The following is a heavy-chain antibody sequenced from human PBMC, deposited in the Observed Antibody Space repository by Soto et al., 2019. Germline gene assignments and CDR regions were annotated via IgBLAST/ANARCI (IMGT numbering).Heavy chain of an antibody. CDR1: GDTFTFYS. D-gene: IGHD3-10*01. CDR3: ASSYGSGYRAFDY. J-gene: IGHJ4*02. CDR2: INPILSMS. Sequence: QVQLVQSGAEVKRPGSSVKVSCKASGDTFTFYSINWVRHAPGLGLEWMGRINPILSMSNYAQRFQGRVTMTADKSTSTAYIELSSLRSEDTAIYYCASSYGSGYRAFDYWGQGALVTVSS. V-gene: IGHV1-69*02.